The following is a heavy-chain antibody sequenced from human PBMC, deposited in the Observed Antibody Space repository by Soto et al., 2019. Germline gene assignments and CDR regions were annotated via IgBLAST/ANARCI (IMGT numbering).Heavy chain of an antibody. CDR2: VYYTGST. D-gene: IGHD6-19*01. J-gene: IGHJ4*02. Sequence: SETLSLTCSVSGGSIGGSYWSWIRQSPGKGLEWLGYVYYTGSTNYSPSLRSRVSISVDTSKNEFSLRLSSVTAADTAVYFCARSVAVPGAHIDYWGQGTQVTVSS. V-gene: IGHV4-59*01. CDR3: ARSVAVPGAHIDY. CDR1: GGSIGGSY.